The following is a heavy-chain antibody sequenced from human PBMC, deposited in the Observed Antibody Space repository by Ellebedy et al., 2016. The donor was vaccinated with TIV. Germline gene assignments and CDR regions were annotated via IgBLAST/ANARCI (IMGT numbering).Heavy chain of an antibody. D-gene: IGHD2-2*01. CDR2: IYYSGST. V-gene: IGHV4-30-4*01. J-gene: IGHJ3*02. CDR1: GGSISSGDYY. Sequence: SETLSLTXTVSGGSISSGDYYWSWIRQPPGKGLEWIGYIYYSGSTYYNPSLKSRVTMSVDTSKNQFSLKLTSVTAADTAVYFCARRWAVRGSSTSSYVTGAHRDDAFDIWGQGTMVTVSS. CDR3: ARRWAVRGSSTSSYVTGAHRDDAFDI.